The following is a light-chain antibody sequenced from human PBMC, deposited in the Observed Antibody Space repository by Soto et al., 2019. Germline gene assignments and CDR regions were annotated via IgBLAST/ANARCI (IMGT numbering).Light chain of an antibody. J-gene: IGLJ2*01. CDR2: LNSDGSH. Sequence: QPVLTQSPSASASLGASVKLTCTLSSGHSSYAIAWHQQQPEKGPRYLMKLNSDGSHSKGDGIPDRFSGSSAGAERYLTISSLQSDDEADYYWQTWGTGIFGGGTKLTVL. CDR3: QTWGTGI. CDR1: SGHSSYA. V-gene: IGLV4-69*01.